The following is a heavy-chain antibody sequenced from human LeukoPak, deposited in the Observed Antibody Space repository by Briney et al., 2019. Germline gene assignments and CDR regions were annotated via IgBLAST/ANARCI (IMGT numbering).Heavy chain of an antibody. D-gene: IGHD2-2*01. CDR3: AKGPRIAWVVPAANFDY. J-gene: IGHJ4*02. V-gene: IGHV3-30*02. Sequence: GGSLRLSCAASGFTFSSYGMHWVRQAPGKGLEWVAFIRYDGSNKYYADSVKGRFTISRDNSKNTLYLQMNSLRAEDTAVYYCAKGPRIAWVVPAANFDYWGQGTLVTVSS. CDR1: GFTFSSYG. CDR2: IRYDGSNK.